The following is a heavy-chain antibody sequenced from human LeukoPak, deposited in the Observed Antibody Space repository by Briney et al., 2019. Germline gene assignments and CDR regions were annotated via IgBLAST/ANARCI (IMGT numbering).Heavy chain of an antibody. D-gene: IGHD3-10*01. Sequence: GESLKLSCKGSGYRFTNYWIGWVRQVPGKGLEWMGFIDPDDSQTKYSPSFQGQVTISADKSINTIYVQWNSLKASDTAIYFCARHRGRAIGLEFYYYMDVWGKGTTVIVS. CDR1: GYRFTNYW. V-gene: IGHV5-51*01. CDR3: ARHRGRAIGLEFYYYMDV. J-gene: IGHJ6*03. CDR2: IDPDDSQT.